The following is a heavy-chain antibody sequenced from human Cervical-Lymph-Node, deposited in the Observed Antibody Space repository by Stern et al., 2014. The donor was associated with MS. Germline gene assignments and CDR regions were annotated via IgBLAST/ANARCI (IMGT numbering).Heavy chain of an antibody. D-gene: IGHD2-15*01. CDR2: LGSDTHP. CDR1: GFTISNNA. V-gene: IGHV3-23*04. J-gene: IGHJ2*01. Sequence: EVQLVQSGGGLVRPGGSLRLSCAVSGFTISNNAMIWVRQAPGKGLEWVAGLGSDTHPHYADSVKGRFTISRDNSKNTLYLQMSSLRVEDTAVYYCAKDVLQWCADVWGRGTLVTVSS. CDR3: AKDVLQWCADV.